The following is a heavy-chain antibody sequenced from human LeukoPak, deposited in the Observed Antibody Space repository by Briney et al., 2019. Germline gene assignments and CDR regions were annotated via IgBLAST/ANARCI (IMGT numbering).Heavy chain of an antibody. Sequence: PGGSLRLSCAASGFTFSSYNMNWVRQAPGKGLEWVSYISSSSSTIYYADSVKGRFTISRDNAKNSLYLQMNSLRAEDTAVYYCARSGDDSSGYEFDYWGQGTLVTVSS. CDR3: ARSGDDSSGYEFDY. J-gene: IGHJ4*02. CDR1: GFTFSSYN. D-gene: IGHD3-22*01. CDR2: ISSSSSTI. V-gene: IGHV3-48*04.